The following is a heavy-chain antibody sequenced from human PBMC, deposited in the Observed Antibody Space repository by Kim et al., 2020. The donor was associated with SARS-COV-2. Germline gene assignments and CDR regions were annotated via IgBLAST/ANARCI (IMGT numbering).Heavy chain of an antibody. D-gene: IGHD3-9*01. V-gene: IGHV1-69*02. J-gene: IGHJ4*02. CDR3: ARSRLTIDYFDY. Sequence: NYAQKFQGRVTITADKSTSTAYMELSSLRSEDTAVYYCARSRLTIDYFDYWGQGTLVTVAS.